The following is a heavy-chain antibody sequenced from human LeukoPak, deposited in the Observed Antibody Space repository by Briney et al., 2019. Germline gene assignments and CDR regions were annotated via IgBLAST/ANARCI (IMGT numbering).Heavy chain of an antibody. V-gene: IGHV3-30*02. CDR3: STEEQSSGSLFDY. Sequence: GGSLRLSCAASGLSFSTYGMHWLRQAPGKGLEWVAFIRYDATHIPYADSVKGRFTISRDNSKNTLYLQMDSLRAEDTAVYYCSTEEQSSGSLFDYWGQGTLVTVSS. D-gene: IGHD3-22*01. J-gene: IGHJ4*02. CDR2: IRYDATHI. CDR1: GLSFSTYG.